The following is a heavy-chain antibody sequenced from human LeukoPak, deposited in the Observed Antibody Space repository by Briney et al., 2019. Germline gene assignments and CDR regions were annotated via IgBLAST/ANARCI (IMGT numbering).Heavy chain of an antibody. J-gene: IGHJ5*02. V-gene: IGHV1-18*01. CDR1: GYTLTELS. Sequence: ASVKVSCKVSGYTLTELSMHWVRQAPGQGLEWMGWISAYNGNTNYAQKLQGRVTMTTDTSTSTAYMELRSLRSDDTAVYYCARDAYYDILTGFDPWGQGTLVTVSS. CDR2: ISAYNGNT. CDR3: ARDAYYDILTGFDP. D-gene: IGHD3-9*01.